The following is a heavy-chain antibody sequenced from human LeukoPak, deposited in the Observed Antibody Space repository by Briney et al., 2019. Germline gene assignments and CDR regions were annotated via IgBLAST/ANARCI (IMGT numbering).Heavy chain of an antibody. V-gene: IGHV4-34*01. D-gene: IGHD3-3*01. Sequence: SETLSLTCPVYVGSFMGYYWGWIRQPPGKGREWIGEINHSGSTNYNPSLKSRVTISVDTSKNQFSLKLSSVTAADTAVYYCARDPEWLDAFDIWGQGTMVTVSS. CDR3: ARDPEWLDAFDI. CDR1: VGSFMGYY. CDR2: INHSGST. J-gene: IGHJ3*02.